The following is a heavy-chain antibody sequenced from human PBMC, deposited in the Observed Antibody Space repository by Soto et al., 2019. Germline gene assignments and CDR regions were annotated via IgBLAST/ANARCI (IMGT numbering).Heavy chain of an antibody. V-gene: IGHV3-74*01. D-gene: IGHD3-22*01. J-gene: IGHJ4*02. Sequence: GGSLRLSCAASGFTFSIYWMHWVRQVPGMGLVWVSDINSDGSSTTYADSVRGRFTISRDNAKNTLYLQMNSLRVEDSALYYCASSGYYLPFDYWGRGTLVTVSS. CDR3: ASSGYYLPFDY. CDR2: INSDGSST. CDR1: GFTFSIYW.